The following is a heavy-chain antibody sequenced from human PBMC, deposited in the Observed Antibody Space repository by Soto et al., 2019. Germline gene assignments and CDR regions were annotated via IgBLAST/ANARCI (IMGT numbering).Heavy chain of an antibody. D-gene: IGHD6-6*01. V-gene: IGHV1-69*12. CDR3: ASPYSSSFYYYGLDV. CDR2: IIPIFGTA. Sequence: QVQLVQSGAEVKKPGSSVKVSCKASGGTFSSYAISWVRQAPGQGLEWMGGIIPIFGTANYAQKFQGRVTITGDESTGTGYIELGRLGSGDTAVDYCASPYSSSFYYYGLDVWGQGTTVTVSS. CDR1: GGTFSSYA. J-gene: IGHJ6*02.